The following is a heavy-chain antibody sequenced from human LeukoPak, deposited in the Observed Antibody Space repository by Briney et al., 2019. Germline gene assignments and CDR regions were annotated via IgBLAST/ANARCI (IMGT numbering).Heavy chain of an antibody. V-gene: IGHV3-23*01. CDR1: GFTFSSYA. CDR3: AKVGYDILTGTGDDAFDI. D-gene: IGHD3-9*01. J-gene: IGHJ3*02. CDR2: ISGSGGST. Sequence: GGSLRLSCAASGFTFSSYAMSWVRQAPGKGLEWVSAISGSGGSTYYADSVKGRFTISRDNSKNTLYLQMNSLRAEDTAVYYCAKVGYDILTGTGDDAFDIRGQGTMVTVSS.